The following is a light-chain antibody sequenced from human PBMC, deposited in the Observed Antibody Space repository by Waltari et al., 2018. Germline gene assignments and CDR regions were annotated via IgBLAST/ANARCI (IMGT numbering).Light chain of an antibody. CDR1: QGISNY. CDR2: SAS. CDR3: QQLNSYPRT. J-gene: IGKJ4*01. Sequence: QLTQSPSSLSASVGDRVTITCRASQGISNYLAWYQQKPGRAPKLLSYSASTLQSGVPSRFSGRGSGADFTLTISSLHPEDFATFYGQQLNSYPRTFGGGTKVEIK. V-gene: IGKV1-9*01.